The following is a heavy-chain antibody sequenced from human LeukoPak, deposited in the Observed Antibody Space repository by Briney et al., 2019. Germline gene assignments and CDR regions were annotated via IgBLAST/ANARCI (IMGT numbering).Heavy chain of an antibody. J-gene: IGHJ6*02. CDR2: ISGSGGST. V-gene: IGHV3-23*01. Sequence: GGSLRLSCAASGFTFSSYAMSWVRQAPGKGLEWVSAISGSGGSTYYADSVKGRFTISRDNSKSTLYLQMNSLRAEDTAVYYCAKSLRSYYYYYGMDVWGQGTTVTVSS. D-gene: IGHD1-14*01. CDR3: AKSLRSYYYYYGMDV. CDR1: GFTFSSYA.